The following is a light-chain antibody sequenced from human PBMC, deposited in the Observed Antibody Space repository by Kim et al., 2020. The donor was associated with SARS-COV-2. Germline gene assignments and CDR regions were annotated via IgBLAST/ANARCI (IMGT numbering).Light chain of an antibody. CDR1: SGNIGSNY. V-gene: IGLV6-57*03. CDR2: EDT. Sequence: KVIISCTRTSGNIGSNYVQWYQQRPGTAPIIVIHEDTERPSGVPDRFSGSIDVTSNSAFLTISGLRPEDEADYYCQSYDSTIRVFGGGTKLTVL. J-gene: IGLJ3*02. CDR3: QSYDSTIRV.